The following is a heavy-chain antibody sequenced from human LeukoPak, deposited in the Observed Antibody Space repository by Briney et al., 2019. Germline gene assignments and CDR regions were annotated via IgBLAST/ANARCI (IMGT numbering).Heavy chain of an antibody. CDR3: ARGRLSSFDIAVAGYDY. Sequence: SETLSLTCAVYGGSFSGYYWSWIRQPPGKGLESIGEINHSGSTNYNPSLKSRVTISVDTSKNQFSLRLSSVTAADTAVYYCARGRLSSFDIAVAGYDYWGQGTLVTVSS. CDR1: GGSFSGYY. CDR2: INHSGST. D-gene: IGHD6-19*01. V-gene: IGHV4-34*01. J-gene: IGHJ4*02.